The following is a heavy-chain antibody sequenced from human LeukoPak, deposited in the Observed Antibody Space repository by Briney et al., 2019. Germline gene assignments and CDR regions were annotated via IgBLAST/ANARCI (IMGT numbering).Heavy chain of an antibody. V-gene: IGHV4-59*01. D-gene: IGHD5-24*01. CDR2: IYYSGSN. CDR1: GGSISLYY. J-gene: IGHJ4*02. CDR3: ARVVDHGYSDY. Sequence: SQTLSLICTVSGGSISLYYWSWIRQPPGKGLELIGYIYYSGSNKYNPSLKSRVTISVATSKNQSSLELTSVTAADTVVYYCARVVDHGYSDYWGLGTLVTVSS.